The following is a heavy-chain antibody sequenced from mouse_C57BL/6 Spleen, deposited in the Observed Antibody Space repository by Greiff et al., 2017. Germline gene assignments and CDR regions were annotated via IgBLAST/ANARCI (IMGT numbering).Heavy chain of an antibody. CDR1: GYTFTSYW. D-gene: IGHD1-1*01. J-gene: IGHJ2*01. V-gene: IGHV1-72*01. CDR3: ARSYGSSFLGY. CDR2: IYPNSGGT. Sequence: QVQLQQPGAELVKPGASVKLSCKASGYTFTSYWMHWVKQRPGRGLEWIGRIYPNSGGTKYNEQFKSKATLTVDQPTSTAYMQLSSLTSEDSAVYYCARSYGSSFLGYWGQGTTLTVSS.